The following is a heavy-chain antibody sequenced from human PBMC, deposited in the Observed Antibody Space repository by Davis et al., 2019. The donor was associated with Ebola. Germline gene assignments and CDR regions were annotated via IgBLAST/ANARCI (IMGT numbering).Heavy chain of an antibody. J-gene: IGHJ4*02. D-gene: IGHD4-17*01. CDR1: GGTFNTYS. V-gene: IGHV1-18*01. CDR2: ISGYSGDT. Sequence: ASVKVSCKASGGTFNTYSFNWVRQAPGQGLEWLGWISGYSGDTKYEQKVQDRVTLTTDTSTSTAYMELRSLRSDDTAVYYCARPRGLAVTLFDYWGQGTLVTVSS. CDR3: ARPRGLAVTLFDY.